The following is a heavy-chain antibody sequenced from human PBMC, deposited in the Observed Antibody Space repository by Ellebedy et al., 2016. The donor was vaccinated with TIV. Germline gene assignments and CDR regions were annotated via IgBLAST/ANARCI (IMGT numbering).Heavy chain of an antibody. D-gene: IGHD3-10*01. V-gene: IGHV5-51*01. CDR2: IYPGDSAT. CDR1: GYKFTSYW. CDR3: ARQAGGSGTYYHHNYHYMDV. Sequence: GGSLRLSCKGSGYKFTSYWIGWVRQMPGKGLEWMAIIYPGDSATRYSPSFQGQVTISVDKFISTAYLQWSSLKASDTAMYYCARQAGGSGTYYHHNYHYMDVWGKGTTVTVSS. J-gene: IGHJ6*03.